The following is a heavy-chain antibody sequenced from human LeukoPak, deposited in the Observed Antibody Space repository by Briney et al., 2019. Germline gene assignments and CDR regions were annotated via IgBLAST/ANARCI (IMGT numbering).Heavy chain of an antibody. V-gene: IGHV4-4*07. CDR3: ARGWSYADY. CDR1: GDSIGSYY. CDR2: IYTSGST. D-gene: IGHD3-16*01. Sequence: SETLSLTFTVSGDSIGSYYWSWIRQPAGKGLQWIGRIYTSGSTMYNPSLKSRVTMSVDTSKNQFSLKLRSVTAADTAVYYCARGWSYADYWGQGTLVTVSS. J-gene: IGHJ4*02.